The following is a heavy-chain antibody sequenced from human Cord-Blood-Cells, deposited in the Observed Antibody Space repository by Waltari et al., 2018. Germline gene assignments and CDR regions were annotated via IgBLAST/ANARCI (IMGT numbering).Heavy chain of an antibody. CDR1: GGSFSGYY. D-gene: IGHD3-22*01. CDR2: INHSGST. Sequence: QVQLQQWGAGLLKPSETLSLTCAVYGGSFSGYYWSWIRQPPGKGLEWIGEINHSGSTNCNPSLKSRVTISVDTSKNQFSRKLSSVTAADTAVYYCARGPYDSSGYYFYYWGQGTLVTVSS. V-gene: IGHV4-34*01. CDR3: ARGPYDSSGYYFYY. J-gene: IGHJ4*02.